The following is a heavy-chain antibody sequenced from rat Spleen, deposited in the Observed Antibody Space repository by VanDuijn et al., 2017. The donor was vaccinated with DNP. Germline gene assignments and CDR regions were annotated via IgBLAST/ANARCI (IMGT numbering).Heavy chain of an antibody. CDR3: ATEVYGAY. D-gene: IGHD1-7*01. CDR2: ISYEGSST. CDR1: GFTFSDYY. Sequence: EVQLVESGGGLVQPGRSLKLSCAASGFTFSDYYMAWVRQAPTKGLEWVASISYEGSSTYYGDSVKGRFTISRDNAKSTLYLQMDSLRSEDTATYYCATEVYGAYWGQGTLVTVSS. V-gene: IGHV5-20*01. J-gene: IGHJ3*01.